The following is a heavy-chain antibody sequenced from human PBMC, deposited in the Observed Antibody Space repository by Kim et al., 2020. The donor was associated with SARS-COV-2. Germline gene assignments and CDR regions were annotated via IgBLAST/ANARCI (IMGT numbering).Heavy chain of an antibody. Sequence: SETLSLTCTVSGGSISSYYWSWIRQPPGKGLEWIGYIYYSGSTNYNPSLKSRVTISVDTSKNQFSLKLSSVTAADTAVYYCARDCGDQYYYYGMDVWGQGTTVTVSS. CDR3: ARDCGDQYYYYGMDV. CDR2: IYYSGST. CDR1: GGSISSYY. J-gene: IGHJ6*02. D-gene: IGHD4-17*01. V-gene: IGHV4-59*13.